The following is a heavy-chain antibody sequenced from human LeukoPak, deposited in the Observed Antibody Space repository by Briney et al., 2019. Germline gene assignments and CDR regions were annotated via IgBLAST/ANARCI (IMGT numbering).Heavy chain of an antibody. CDR1: GFTFSSYG. CDR3: ARQGPETYYDFWSGQYGMDV. J-gene: IGHJ6*02. CDR2: IWYDGSNK. Sequence: PGRSLRLSCAASGFTFSSYGMHWVRQAPGKGLEWVAVIWYDGSNKYYADSVKGRFTISRDNSKNTLYLQMNSLRAEDTAVYYCARQGPETYYDFWSGQYGMDVWGQGTTVTVSS. D-gene: IGHD3-3*01. V-gene: IGHV3-33*01.